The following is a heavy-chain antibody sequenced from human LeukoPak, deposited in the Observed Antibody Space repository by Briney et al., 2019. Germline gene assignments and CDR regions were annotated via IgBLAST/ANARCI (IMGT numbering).Heavy chain of an antibody. D-gene: IGHD3-3*01. Sequence: PSETLSLTCTVSGGSISSYYWSWIRQPPGKGLEWIGYIYTSGSTNYNPSLKSRVTISVDTSKNQFSLKLSSVTAADTAVYYCARHSHYDFWSGYYHYYMDVWGKGTTVTVSS. V-gene: IGHV4-4*09. CDR2: IYTSGST. CDR1: GGSISSYY. CDR3: ARHSHYDFWSGYYHYYMDV. J-gene: IGHJ6*03.